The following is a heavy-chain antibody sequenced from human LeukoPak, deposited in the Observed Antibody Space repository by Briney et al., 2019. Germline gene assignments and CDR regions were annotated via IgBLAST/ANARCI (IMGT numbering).Heavy chain of an antibody. Sequence: PSGTPSLTCAVYGGSFSGYYWSWIRQPPGKGLEWIGEINHSGSTNYNPSLKSRVTISVDTSKNQFSLKLTSVTAADTALYYCARRSYDSSGYFITDWFDPWGQGTLVTVSS. V-gene: IGHV4-34*01. J-gene: IGHJ5*02. CDR1: GGSFSGYY. CDR3: ARRSYDSSGYFITDWFDP. CDR2: INHSGST. D-gene: IGHD3-22*01.